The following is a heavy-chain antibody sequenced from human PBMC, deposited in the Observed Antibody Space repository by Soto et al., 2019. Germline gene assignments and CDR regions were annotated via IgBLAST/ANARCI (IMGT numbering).Heavy chain of an antibody. CDR1: GFTFSSYA. D-gene: IGHD3-22*01. V-gene: IGHV3-23*01. CDR3: AEGEASDYYDSSGYFGTFDY. Sequence: EVQLLESGGGLVQPGGSLRLSCAASGFTFSSYAMSWVRQAPGKGLEWVSAISGSGGSTYYADSVKGRFTISRDNSKNTLYLQMNSLRAEDTAVYYCAEGEASDYYDSSGYFGTFDYWGQGTLVTVSS. CDR2: ISGSGGST. J-gene: IGHJ4*02.